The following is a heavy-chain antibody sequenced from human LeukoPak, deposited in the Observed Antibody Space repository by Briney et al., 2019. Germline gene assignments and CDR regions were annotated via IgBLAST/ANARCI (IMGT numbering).Heavy chain of an antibody. CDR3: ARDHYKVVPAATFDY. J-gene: IGHJ4*02. V-gene: IGHV3-23*01. CDR1: GFTFSTFA. CDR2: ISETGRST. Sequence: GGSLRLSCVASGFTFSTFAMNWVRQAPGKGLEWVSTISETGRSTYYADSVKGQFTISRDNSKNTLYLQMNSLRAEDTAVYYCARDHYKVVPAATFDYWGQGTLVTVSP. D-gene: IGHD2-2*01.